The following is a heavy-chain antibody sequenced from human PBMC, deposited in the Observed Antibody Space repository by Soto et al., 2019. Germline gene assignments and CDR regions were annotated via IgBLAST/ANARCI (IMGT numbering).Heavy chain of an antibody. V-gene: IGHV4-39*01. CDR3: ARPLNYYYYMDV. J-gene: IGHJ6*03. CDR2: IYYSGST. CDR1: GGSISSGTYY. Sequence: SETLSLTCTVSGGSISSGTYYWGWIRQPPGKGLEWIGSIYYSGSTYYNPSLKSRVTISVDTSKNQFSLKLSSVTATDTAVYYCARPLNYYYYMDVWGKGTTVTVSS.